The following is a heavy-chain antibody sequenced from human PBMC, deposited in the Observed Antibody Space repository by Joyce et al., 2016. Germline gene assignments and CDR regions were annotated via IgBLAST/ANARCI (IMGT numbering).Heavy chain of an antibody. CDR2: IKQDGSEK. V-gene: IGHV3-7*01. CDR1: VFTFSSYW. J-gene: IGHJ3*02. Sequence: EVQLVESGGGLVQPGGSLRLSCAASVFTFSSYWMSWVRQAPWKGMEWVANIKQDGSEKYYVDSVKGRFTVSRDNAKNSLYLQMNSLRAEDTAVYYCARSIGDIWGQGTMVTVSS. D-gene: IGHD3-10*01. CDR3: ARSIGDI.